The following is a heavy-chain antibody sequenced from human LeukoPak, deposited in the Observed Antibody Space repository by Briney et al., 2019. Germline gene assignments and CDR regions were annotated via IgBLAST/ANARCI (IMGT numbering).Heavy chain of an antibody. J-gene: IGHJ4*02. CDR3: ARGYCTGGNCYSFGY. Sequence: SETLSLTCVVSGASVSTNNWWKWVRPAPGKGLEWIGEVYHSGLTNYSPSLKSRVSMSIDKSKNIFSLNLTSVTAADTAVYYCARGYCTGGNCYSFGYWGQGTLVIVSS. D-gene: IGHD2-8*02. CDR2: VYHSGLT. V-gene: IGHV4/OR15-8*02. CDR1: GASVSTNNW.